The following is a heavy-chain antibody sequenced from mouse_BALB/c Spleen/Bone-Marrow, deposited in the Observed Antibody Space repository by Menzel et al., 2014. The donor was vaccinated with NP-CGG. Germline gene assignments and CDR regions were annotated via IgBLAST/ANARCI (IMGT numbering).Heavy chain of an antibody. CDR1: GYTFTSYV. D-gene: IGHD2-14*01. CDR3: AKGGNYRYDFDY. J-gene: IGHJ2*01. V-gene: IGHV1-14*01. Sequence: EVQLQESGPELVKPGASVKMSCKASGYTFTSYVMHWVKQKPGQGLEWIGYINPYNDGAKYNEKFKGMATLTSDRSSSTAYMELSSLTSEDSAVYYCAKGGNYRYDFDYWGQGTTLTVSS. CDR2: INPYNDGA.